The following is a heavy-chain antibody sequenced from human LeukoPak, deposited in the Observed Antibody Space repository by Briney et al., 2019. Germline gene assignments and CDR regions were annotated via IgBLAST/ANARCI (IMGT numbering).Heavy chain of an antibody. CDR2: MGGSGTSI. V-gene: IGHV3-21*01. D-gene: IGHD7-27*01. CDR3: AREEPGDLGQAFHY. Sequence: GGSLRLSCETSGFTFRTYAMNWVRQAPGKGLEWVSSMGGSGTSIYYADSVKGRFTISRDNAKNSLYLQMNSLRVDDTAVYYCAREEPGDLGQAFHYWGQGTLVTVSS. J-gene: IGHJ4*02. CDR1: GFTFRTYA.